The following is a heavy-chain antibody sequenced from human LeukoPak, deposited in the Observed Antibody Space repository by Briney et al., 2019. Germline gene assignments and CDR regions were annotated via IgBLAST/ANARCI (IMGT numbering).Heavy chain of an antibody. V-gene: IGHV4-39*07. CDR3: AREEKTHNWFDP. CDR2: IYSSGST. CDR1: GASISSGSNY. J-gene: IGHJ5*02. Sequence: SETLSLTCSVSGASISSGSNYWGWIRQPPGKTLEWIGSIYSSGSTYYNPSLKSRVTISVDTSKNQSSLKLSSVTAADTAVYYCAREEKTHNWFDPWGQGTLVTVSS.